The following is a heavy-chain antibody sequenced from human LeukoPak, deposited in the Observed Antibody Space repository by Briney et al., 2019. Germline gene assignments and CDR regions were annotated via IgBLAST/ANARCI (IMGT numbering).Heavy chain of an antibody. CDR1: GYAFSSYD. V-gene: IGHV1-8*01. CDR3: VRVQSGSYARYGMDV. CDR2: MNPNSGST. Sequence: GASVKVSCKASGYAFSSYDINWVRQATGQGLEWMGWMNPNSGSTGYAQKFQGRVTMTRSTSISTAYMELSSLRSEDTAVYYCVRVQSGSYARYGMDVWGQGTTVTVSS. D-gene: IGHD1-26*01. J-gene: IGHJ6*02.